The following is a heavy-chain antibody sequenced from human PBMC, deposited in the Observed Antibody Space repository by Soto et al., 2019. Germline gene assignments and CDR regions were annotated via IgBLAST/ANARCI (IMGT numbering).Heavy chain of an antibody. CDR2: INAGNGNT. Sequence: ASVKVSCKASGCTFTSYAMHWVRQAPGQRLEWMGWINAGNGNTKYSQKFQGRVTITRDTSASTAYMELSSLRSEDTAVYYCARDAGGHRLYYDILTAYYGMDVWGQGTTVTVSS. V-gene: IGHV1-3*01. CDR1: GCTFTSYA. J-gene: IGHJ6*02. D-gene: IGHD3-9*01. CDR3: ARDAGGHRLYYDILTAYYGMDV.